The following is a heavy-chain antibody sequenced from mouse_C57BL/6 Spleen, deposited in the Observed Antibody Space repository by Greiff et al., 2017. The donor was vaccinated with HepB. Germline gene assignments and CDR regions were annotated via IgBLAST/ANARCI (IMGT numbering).Heavy chain of an antibody. CDR1: GYTFTSYW. CDR3: ARGGYYDY. D-gene: IGHD2-3*01. Sequence: QVQLKQPGAELVKPGASVKLSCKASGYTFTSYWMQWVKQRPGQGLEWIGEIDPSDSYTNYNQKFKGKATLTVDTSSSTAYMQLSSLTSEESAVYYCARGGYYDYWGQGTTLTVSS. V-gene: IGHV1-50*01. J-gene: IGHJ2*01. CDR2: IDPSDSYT.